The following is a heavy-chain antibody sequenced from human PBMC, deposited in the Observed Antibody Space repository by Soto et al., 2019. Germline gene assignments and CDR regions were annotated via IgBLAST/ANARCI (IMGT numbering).Heavy chain of an antibody. CDR3: ARGRDYAFWSGLNWFDP. J-gene: IGHJ5*02. CDR1: GYTFTTYD. CDR2: MNPNSGDS. Sequence: QVQLVQSGAEVQKPGASVKVSCKASGYTFTTYDINWVRQATGQGLEWMGWMNPNSGDSGYAEKFQGRGTMTRNTAITTAYMELNSLISEDTAVYFCARGRDYAFWSGLNWFDPWGQGTLVTVSS. D-gene: IGHD3-3*01. V-gene: IGHV1-8*01.